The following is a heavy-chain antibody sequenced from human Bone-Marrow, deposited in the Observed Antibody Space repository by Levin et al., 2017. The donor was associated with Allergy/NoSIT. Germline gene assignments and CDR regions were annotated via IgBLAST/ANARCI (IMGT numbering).Heavy chain of an antibody. CDR2: IYHSGST. V-gene: IGHV4-59*01. Sequence: GSLRLSCTVSGGPISSYYWTWIRQPPGEGLQWIGNIYHSGSTNYNSSLKSRVTISVDTAKNEISLNLTSVNAADTAVYYCARGRTVASLHDFWGQGTLVTVSS. J-gene: IGHJ4*02. CDR1: GGPISSYY. CDR3: ARGRTVASLHDF. D-gene: IGHD3/OR15-3a*01.